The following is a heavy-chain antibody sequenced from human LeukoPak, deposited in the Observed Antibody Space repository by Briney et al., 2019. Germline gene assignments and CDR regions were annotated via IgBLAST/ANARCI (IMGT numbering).Heavy chain of an antibody. V-gene: IGHV3-20*04. D-gene: IGHD3-22*01. CDR1: GFTLDDYG. CDR3: ARAKYYYDSSGYCD. CDR2: INWNGGST. Sequence: GGSLRLSCAASGFTLDDYGMSWVRQAPGKGLEWVSGINWNGGSTGYADSVKGRFTISRDNAKNSLYLQMNSLRAEDTALYYCARAKYYYDSSGYCDWGQGTLVTVSS. J-gene: IGHJ4*02.